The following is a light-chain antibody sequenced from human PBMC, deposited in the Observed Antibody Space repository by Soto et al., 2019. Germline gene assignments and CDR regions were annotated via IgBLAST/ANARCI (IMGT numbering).Light chain of an antibody. CDR1: QDITNY. CDR2: DAS. Sequence: DIQMTQSPSSLSASVGDRVTITCQASQDITNYLNWYQQKPGKAPKLLIYDASTLETGVPSRFSGSGSGTDFAFTISSLQPEDIATYYCQHLDNLPITFGQGTRLEI. CDR3: QHLDNLPIT. J-gene: IGKJ5*01. V-gene: IGKV1-33*01.